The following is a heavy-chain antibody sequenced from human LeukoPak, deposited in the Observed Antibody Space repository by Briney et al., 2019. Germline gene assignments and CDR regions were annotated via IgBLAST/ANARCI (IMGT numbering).Heavy chain of an antibody. CDR2: ISGSGGST. CDR1: GFTFSSYW. Sequence: PGGSLRLSCAASGFTFSSYWMHWVRQAPGKGLEWVSAISGSGGSTYYADSVKGRFTISRDNSKNTLYLQMNSLRAEDTAVYYCAKEVAAAGSRFDYWGQGTLVTVSS. CDR3: AKEVAAAGSRFDY. J-gene: IGHJ4*02. V-gene: IGHV3-23*01. D-gene: IGHD6-13*01.